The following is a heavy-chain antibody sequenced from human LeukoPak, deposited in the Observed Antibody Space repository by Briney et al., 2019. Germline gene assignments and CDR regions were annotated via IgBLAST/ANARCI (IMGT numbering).Heavy chain of an antibody. Sequence: GGSLRLSCAASGFTFSNAWMSWVRQAPGKGLEWVGRIKSKTDGGTTDYAAPVKGRFTISRDDSKNTLYLQMNSLKTEDTAVYYCTTDPEVLWFGESWYSDYWGQGTLVTVSS. J-gene: IGHJ4*02. V-gene: IGHV3-15*01. D-gene: IGHD3-10*01. CDR2: IKSKTDGGTT. CDR1: GFTFSNAW. CDR3: TTDPEVLWFGESWYSDY.